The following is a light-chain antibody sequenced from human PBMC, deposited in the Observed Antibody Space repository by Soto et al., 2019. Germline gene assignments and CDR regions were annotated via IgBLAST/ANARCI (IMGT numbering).Light chain of an antibody. CDR2: SAS. Sequence: EIVLTQSPGTLSLSPGERATLSCRASQSVSATYLAWYQQKPGQAPRLLLYSASNRATGIPDRVTGSGSGTDFTLTISRLEPEDFAVYFCQQYVSSPMYTFGQGTKLEIK. J-gene: IGKJ2*01. CDR1: QSVSATY. CDR3: QQYVSSPMYT. V-gene: IGKV3-20*01.